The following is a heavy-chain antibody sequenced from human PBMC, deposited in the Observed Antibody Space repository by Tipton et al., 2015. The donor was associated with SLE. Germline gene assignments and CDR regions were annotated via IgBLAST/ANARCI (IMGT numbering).Heavy chain of an antibody. D-gene: IGHD6-13*01. J-gene: IGHJ4*02. Sequence: SLRLSCAASGFTFSSYGMHWVRQAPGKGLEWVAFIRYDGSNKYYADSVKGRFTISRDNSKNTLYLQMNSLRAEDTAVYYCARDYSSWYGYFDYWGQGTLVTVSS. CDR1: GFTFSSYG. V-gene: IGHV3-30*02. CDR2: IRYDGSNK. CDR3: ARDYSSWYGYFDY.